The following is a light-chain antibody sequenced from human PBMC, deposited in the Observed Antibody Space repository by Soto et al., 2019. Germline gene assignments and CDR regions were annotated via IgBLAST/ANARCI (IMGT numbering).Light chain of an antibody. J-gene: IGKJ1*01. V-gene: IGKV3-20*01. CDR3: QQYRT. Sequence: EIVLTQSPGTLSLSPGERATLSCRASQSVSSSSLAWYQQNPGQAPRLLIYEASSRATGIPDRFRGSWAGTDFTLTISRLEPEDVAVYYCQQYRTFGQGTKVDI. CDR1: QSVSSSS. CDR2: EAS.